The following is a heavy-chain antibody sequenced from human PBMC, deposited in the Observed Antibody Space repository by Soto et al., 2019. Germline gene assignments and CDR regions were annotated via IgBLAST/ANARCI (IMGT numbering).Heavy chain of an antibody. J-gene: IGHJ5*02. CDR3: ARGPIVLMVYAIATPSRVWFDP. CDR2: INHSGST. V-gene: IGHV4-34*01. CDR1: GGSFSGYY. D-gene: IGHD2-8*01. Sequence: QVQLQQWGAGLLKPSETLSLTCAVYGGSFSGYYWSWIRQPPGKGLEWIGEINHSGSTNYNPSLKSRVTISVDTSKNQFSLKLSSVTAADTAVYYCARGPIVLMVYAIATPSRVWFDPWGQGTLVTVSS.